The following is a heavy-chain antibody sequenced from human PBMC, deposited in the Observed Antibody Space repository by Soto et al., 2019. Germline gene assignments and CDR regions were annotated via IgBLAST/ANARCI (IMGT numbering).Heavy chain of an antibody. D-gene: IGHD1-7*01. CDR1: GGSISSYY. Sequence: TSETLSLTCTVSGGSISSYYWSWIRQPPGKGLEWIGYIYYRGSTNYNPSLKSRVTISVDTSKNQFSLKLSSVTAADTAVYYCARAGEDNWNYVYWGQGTLVTVSS. CDR3: ARAGEDNWNYVY. CDR2: IYYRGST. V-gene: IGHV4-59*01. J-gene: IGHJ4*02.